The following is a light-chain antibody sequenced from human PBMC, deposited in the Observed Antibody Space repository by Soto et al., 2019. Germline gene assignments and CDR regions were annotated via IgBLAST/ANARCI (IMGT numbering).Light chain of an antibody. J-gene: IGKJ1*01. V-gene: IGKV3-15*01. CDR2: GAS. Sequence: EIVMTQSPATLSVSPWERATLSCRASQSVSSNLAGYQQKPGQAPRLLIYGASTRATGIPARFSGSGSGTEFTLTISSLQSEDFAVYYCQQYNNWPWTFGQGTKVDIK. CDR1: QSVSSN. CDR3: QQYNNWPWT.